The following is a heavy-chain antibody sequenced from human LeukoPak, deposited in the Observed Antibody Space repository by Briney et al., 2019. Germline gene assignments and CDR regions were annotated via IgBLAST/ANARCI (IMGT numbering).Heavy chain of an antibody. CDR2: TSYDGSKK. J-gene: IGHJ3*02. CDR1: GFTFSSFA. D-gene: IGHD3-22*01. CDR3: ARENYYDSSGYYALGAFDI. V-gene: IGHV3-30-3*01. Sequence: GGSLRLSCVVSGFTFSSFAIHWVRQAPGKGLEWVAVTSYDGSKKYYADSVKGRFTISRDNAKNTLYLQMNSLRAEDTAVYYCARENYYDSSGYYALGAFDIWGQGTLVTVSS.